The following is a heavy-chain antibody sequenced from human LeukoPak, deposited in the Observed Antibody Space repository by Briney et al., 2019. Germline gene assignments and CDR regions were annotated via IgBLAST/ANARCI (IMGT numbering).Heavy chain of an antibody. Sequence: PWETLSLTCTVSGVSISSSYSYWGWIRQPPGMGLEWIGSIYYTGNTYYNASLKSQVSISIDTSKNQFSLKLTSVTAADTGVYCCAKDRCINGIGCYYYYMDVWGKGTTVTISS. V-gene: IGHV4-39*02. J-gene: IGHJ6*03. CDR1: GVSISSSYSY. CDR3: AKDRCINGIGCYYYYMDV. CDR2: IYYTGNT. D-gene: IGHD2-8*01.